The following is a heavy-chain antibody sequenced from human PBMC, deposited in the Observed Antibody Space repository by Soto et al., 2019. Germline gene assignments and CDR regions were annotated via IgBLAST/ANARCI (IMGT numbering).Heavy chain of an antibody. V-gene: IGHV4-59*08. CDR1: GGSISSYY. CDR2: SYYSGST. D-gene: IGHD5-12*01. Sequence: PSETLSLTCTVSGGSISSYYWSWIRQPPGKGLEWIGYSYYSGSTNYNPSLKSRVTISVDTSKNQFSLKLSSVTAADTAVYYCARHRSGYDYFDYWGQGTLVTVSS. J-gene: IGHJ4*02. CDR3: ARHRSGYDYFDY.